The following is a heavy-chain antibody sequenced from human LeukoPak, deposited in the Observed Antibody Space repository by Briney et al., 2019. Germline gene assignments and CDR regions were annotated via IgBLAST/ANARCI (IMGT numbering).Heavy chain of an antibody. J-gene: IGHJ4*02. CDR3: ARENRITIFGVAQYYFDY. D-gene: IGHD3-3*01. V-gene: IGHV4-31*03. Sequence: PSQTLSLTCTVSGGSISSGGYYWSWIRQHPGKGLEWIGYIYYSGSTNYNPSLKSRVTISVDTSKNQFSLKLSSVTAADTAVYYCARENRITIFGVAQYYFDYWGQGTLVTVSS. CDR1: GGSISSGGYY. CDR2: IYYSGST.